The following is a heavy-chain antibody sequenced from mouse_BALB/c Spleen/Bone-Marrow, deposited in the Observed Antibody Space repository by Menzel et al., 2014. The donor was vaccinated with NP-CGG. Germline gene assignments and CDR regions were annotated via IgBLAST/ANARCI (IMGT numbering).Heavy chain of an antibody. J-gene: IGHJ2*01. D-gene: IGHD1-1*01. CDR2: IHYSGNT. Sequence: EVMLVESGPDLVKPSQSLSLTCTVTGYSITSGYGWHWIRQFPGNKLEWMGYIHYSGNTDYNPSLKSRISITRDASKNQFFLQLNSVTTEDTATYYCVRETKVVADFDCWGQGTTLTVSS. V-gene: IGHV3-1*02. CDR1: GYSITSGYG. CDR3: VRETKVVADFDC.